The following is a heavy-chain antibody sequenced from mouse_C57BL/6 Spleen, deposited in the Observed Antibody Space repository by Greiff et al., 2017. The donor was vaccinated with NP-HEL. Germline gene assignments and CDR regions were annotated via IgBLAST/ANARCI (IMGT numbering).Heavy chain of an antibody. J-gene: IGHJ4*01. CDR1: GYSFTGYY. V-gene: IGHV1-42*01. CDR3: ARGPLYYEGMDY. D-gene: IGHD2-4*01. Sequence: EVQLQQSGPELVKPGASVKISCKASGYSFTGYYMNWVKQSPEKSLEWIGEINPSTGGTTYNQKFKAKATLTVDKSSSTAYMQLKSLTSEDSAVSYCARGPLYYEGMDYWGQGTSVTVSS. CDR2: INPSTGGT.